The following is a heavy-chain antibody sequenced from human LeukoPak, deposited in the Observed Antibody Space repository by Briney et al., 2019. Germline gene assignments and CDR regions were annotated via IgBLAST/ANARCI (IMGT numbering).Heavy chain of an antibody. CDR1: GGSISSSNW. J-gene: IGHJ5*02. CDR2: IYHSGST. CDR3: ARDWCSSTSCYSFDP. D-gene: IGHD2-2*01. V-gene: IGHV4-4*02. Sequence: PSGTLSLTCAVSGGSISSSNWWSWVRQPPGKGLEWIGEIYHSGSTNYNPSLKSRVTISVDKSKNQFYLKLSSVTAADTAVYYCARDWCSSTSCYSFDPWGQGTLVTVSS.